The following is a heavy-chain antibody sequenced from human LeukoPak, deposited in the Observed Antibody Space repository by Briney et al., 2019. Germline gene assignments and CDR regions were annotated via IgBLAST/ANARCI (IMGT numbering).Heavy chain of an antibody. Sequence: SETLSLTCAVSGGSISSSNWWSWVRQPPGKGLEWIGYIYYSGSTNYNPSLKSRVTISVDTSKNQFSLKLSSVTAADTAVYYCAGMWIQLWLSLYNWFDPWGQGTLVTVSS. D-gene: IGHD5-18*01. CDR1: GGSISSSNW. CDR2: IYYSGST. CDR3: AGMWIQLWLSLYNWFDP. V-gene: IGHV4-4*02. J-gene: IGHJ5*02.